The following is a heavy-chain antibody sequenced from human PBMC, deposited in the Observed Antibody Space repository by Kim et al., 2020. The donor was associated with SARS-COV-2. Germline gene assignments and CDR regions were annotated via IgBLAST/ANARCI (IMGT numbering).Heavy chain of an antibody. CDR3: ARDYYGGKEGFDI. V-gene: IGHV1-2*02. J-gene: IGHJ3*02. Sequence: YAQKFQGRVTMTRDTSISTAYMELSRLRSDDTAVYYCARDYYGGKEGFDIWGQGTMVTVSS. D-gene: IGHD4-17*01.